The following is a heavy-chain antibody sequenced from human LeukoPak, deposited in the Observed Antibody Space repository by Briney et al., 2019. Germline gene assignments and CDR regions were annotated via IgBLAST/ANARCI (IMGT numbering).Heavy chain of an antibody. J-gene: IGHJ4*02. D-gene: IGHD6-19*01. Sequence: SETLSLTCTVSGGSISSGSYYWSWIRQPAGKGLEWIGRIYTSGSTNYNPSLKSRVTISVDTSKNQFSLKLSSVTAADTAVYYCAREDQWLAYYFDYWGQGTLVTVSS. V-gene: IGHV4-61*02. CDR1: GGSISSGSYY. CDR3: AREDQWLAYYFDY. CDR2: IYTSGST.